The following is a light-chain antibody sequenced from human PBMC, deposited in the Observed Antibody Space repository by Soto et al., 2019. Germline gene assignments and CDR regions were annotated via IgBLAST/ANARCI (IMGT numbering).Light chain of an antibody. CDR1: QSVSSN. J-gene: IGKJ5*01. CDR2: GAS. CDR3: QQYNNWPPIT. Sequence: IVMTLSPATMSVSPGQRANLSCRASQSVSSNLAWYQQKPGQAPRLLIYGASTRATGIPARFSGSGSGTEFTPTISSLQSEDFAVYYCQQYNNWPPITFGQGTRLEIK. V-gene: IGKV3-15*01.